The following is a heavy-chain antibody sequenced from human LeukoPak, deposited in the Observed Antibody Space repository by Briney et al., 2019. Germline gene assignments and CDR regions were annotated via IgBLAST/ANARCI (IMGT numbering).Heavy chain of an antibody. CDR2: ISSASTTL. CDR1: GFTFSDYS. V-gene: IGHV3-48*04. D-gene: IGHD3-22*01. Sequence: GGSLRLSCAASGFTFSDYSMEWVRQAPGKGLEWISYISSASTTLYYAASVKGRFTTSRDNAKNSLYLQMNSLRAEDTAVYYCARGCGLHLSPASSYYDSRCRYFDEWGREPWSPSPQ. CDR3: ARGCGLHLSPASSYYDSRCRYFDE. J-gene: IGHJ4*02.